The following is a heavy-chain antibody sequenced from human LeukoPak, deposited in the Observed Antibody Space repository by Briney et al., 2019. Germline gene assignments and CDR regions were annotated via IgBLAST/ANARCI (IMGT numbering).Heavy chain of an antibody. CDR2: ISSSGSTI. Sequence: GGSLRLPCAASGFTFSDYYMSWIRQAPGKGLEWVSYISSSGSTIYYADSVKGRSTISRDNAKNSLYLQMNSLRAEDTAVYYCARDSRLLWFGELLGWGQGTLVTVSS. V-gene: IGHV3-11*04. CDR3: ARDSRLLWFGELLG. D-gene: IGHD3-10*01. J-gene: IGHJ4*02. CDR1: GFTFSDYY.